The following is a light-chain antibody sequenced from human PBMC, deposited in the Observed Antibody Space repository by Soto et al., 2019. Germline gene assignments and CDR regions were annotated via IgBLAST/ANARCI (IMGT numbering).Light chain of an antibody. CDR1: SSDIGRYWY. CDR3: SSYTSSSTLV. Sequence: QSALTQPASVSGSPGQSITISCTGASSDIGRYWYVSWYQQHPGKAPKVMIYEVSSRPSGVSDRFSGSKSGNTASLTISGLQPEDEADYYCSSYTSSSTLVFGGGTKLTVL. CDR2: EVS. J-gene: IGLJ2*01. V-gene: IGLV2-14*01.